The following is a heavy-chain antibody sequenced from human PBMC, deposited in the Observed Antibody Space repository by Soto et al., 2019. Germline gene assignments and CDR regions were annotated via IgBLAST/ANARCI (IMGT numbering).Heavy chain of an antibody. CDR1: GDSVSGNRAA. CDR2: TYYRSKWSN. Sequence: QSLSLTCAISGDSVSGNRAAWNLVRQSPSRGLEWLGRTYYRSKWSNDYALSVNSRITINPDTSKKQFSLQLNSVNPEDTAVYYCVRGIDSSFDYWGQGTLVTVSS. V-gene: IGHV6-1*01. CDR3: VRGIDSSFDY. J-gene: IGHJ4*02. D-gene: IGHD6-13*01.